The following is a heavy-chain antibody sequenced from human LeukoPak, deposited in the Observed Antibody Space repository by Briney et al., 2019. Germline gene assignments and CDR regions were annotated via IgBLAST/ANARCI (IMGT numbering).Heavy chain of an antibody. CDR1: GSSFTTYW. D-gene: IGHD6-13*01. V-gene: IGHV5-51*01. Sequence: AASLKISCKGSGSSFTTYWIGWVRQMAGEGLELMGIIYPGDSDTTYSPSFQGQVTISADKSISTAYLQWSSLKASDTAIYYCGRVGGAEYSSSQPFDYWGQGTLVTFSS. CDR3: GRVGGAEYSSSQPFDY. CDR2: IYPGDSDT. J-gene: IGHJ4*02.